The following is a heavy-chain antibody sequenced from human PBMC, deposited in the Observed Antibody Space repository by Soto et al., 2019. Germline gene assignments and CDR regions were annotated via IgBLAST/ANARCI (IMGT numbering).Heavy chain of an antibody. CDR3: AKVLRYSNSWPGDAFDI. J-gene: IGHJ3*02. CDR1: GFTFSSYA. D-gene: IGHD6-13*01. Sequence: GGSLRLSCAASGFTFSSYAMSWVRQAPGKGLEWVSAISGSGGSTYYADSVKGRFTISRDNSKNTLYLQMNSLRAEDTAVYYCAKVLRYSNSWPGDAFDIWGQGTMVTVSS. V-gene: IGHV3-23*01. CDR2: ISGSGGST.